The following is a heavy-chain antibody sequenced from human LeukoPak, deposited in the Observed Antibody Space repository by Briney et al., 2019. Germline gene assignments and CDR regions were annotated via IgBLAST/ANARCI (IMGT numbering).Heavy chain of an antibody. CDR3: ARDLYYYDSSGYFTDVGY. J-gene: IGHJ4*02. V-gene: IGHV1-46*01. Sequence: ASVNVSCKASGYTFTSYYMHWVRQAPGQGLEWMGIINPSGGSTSYAQKFQGRVTMTRDTSTSTVYMELSSLRSEDTAVYYCARDLYYYDSSGYFTDVGYWGQGTLVTVSS. CDR2: INPSGGST. CDR1: GYTFTSYY. D-gene: IGHD3-22*01.